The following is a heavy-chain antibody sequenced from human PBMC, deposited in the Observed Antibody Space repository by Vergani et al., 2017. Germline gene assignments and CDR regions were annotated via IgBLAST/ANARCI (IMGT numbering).Heavy chain of an antibody. D-gene: IGHD2-15*01. J-gene: IGHJ4*02. CDR3: ASTLEVGYWSGVSCFDY. CDR1: GYSFTSYW. V-gene: IGHV5-10-1*03. Sequence: EVKLVQSGAEVKKPGESLRISCKGSGYSFTSYWTRWVRQMPGKGLEWMVRIDPSDSNTTYSPSCQGHVTIAATKSSSTAYLQGSSLNASDTAMYYCASTLEVGYWSGVSCFDYWGQGTLVTVSS. CDR2: IDPSDSNT.